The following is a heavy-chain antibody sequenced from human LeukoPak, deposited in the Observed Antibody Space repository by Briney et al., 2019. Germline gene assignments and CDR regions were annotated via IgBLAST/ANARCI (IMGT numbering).Heavy chain of an antibody. D-gene: IGHD5-12*01. CDR1: GSTLNTYW. Sequence: GGSLRLSCAASGSTLNTYWMSWVRQAPGKGLEWVANIKQDGSQKYYVDSVKGRFTISRDNAKNSLSLQMSSLRAEDTAVYYCATEGSGYYPFDYWGQGTLVTVSS. CDR3: ATEGSGYYPFDY. J-gene: IGHJ4*02. V-gene: IGHV3-7*01. CDR2: IKQDGSQK.